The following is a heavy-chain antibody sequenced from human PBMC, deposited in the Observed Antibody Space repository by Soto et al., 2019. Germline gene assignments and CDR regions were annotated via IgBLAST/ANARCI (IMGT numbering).Heavy chain of an antibody. V-gene: IGHV3-74*01. J-gene: IGHJ5*02. CDR1: GFTFSSYW. Sequence: EVQLVESGGGLVQPGGSLRLSCAASGFTFSSYWMHWVRQAPGKGLVWVSRINSDGSSTSYADSVKGRFNISRDNAKNTLYMQMNSLRAEDTAGYYCAADGRVRGFDPWGQGALVTVSS. CDR3: AADGRVRGFDP. CDR2: INSDGSST. D-gene: IGHD3-16*01.